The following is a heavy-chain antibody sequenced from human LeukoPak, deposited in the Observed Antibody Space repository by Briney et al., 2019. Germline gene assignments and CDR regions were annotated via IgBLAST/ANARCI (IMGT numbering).Heavy chain of an antibody. CDR2: IYSGGST. Sequence: GGSLRLSCAASGFTVSSNYMSWVRQAPGKGLEWVPVIYSGGSTYYADSVKGRFTISRDNSKNTLYLQMNSLRAEDTAVYYCARTDPYDSSGYCLDYWGQGTLVTVSS. CDR3: ARTDPYDSSGYCLDY. J-gene: IGHJ4*02. CDR1: GFTVSSNY. V-gene: IGHV3-66*01. D-gene: IGHD3-22*01.